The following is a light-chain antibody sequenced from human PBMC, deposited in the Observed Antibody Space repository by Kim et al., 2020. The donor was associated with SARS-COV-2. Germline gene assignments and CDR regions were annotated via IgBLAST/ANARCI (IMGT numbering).Light chain of an antibody. J-gene: IGKJ4*01. CDR2: DAA. CDR3: QQRNNWPPAVS. Sequence: PGEAAILACWSSQSIGIPLVWYQHKPGRPPRLLIYDAAIRAGGIPDRFSGGGSGTDFSLTIGSLEPEDFAVYYCQQRNNWPPAVSFGGGTKVDIK. V-gene: IGKV3-11*01. CDR1: QSIGIP.